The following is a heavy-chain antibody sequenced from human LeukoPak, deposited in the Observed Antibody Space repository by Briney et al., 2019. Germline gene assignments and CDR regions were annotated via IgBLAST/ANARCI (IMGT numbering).Heavy chain of an antibody. V-gene: IGHV3-64D*09. Sequence: GGSLRLSCSASGFTFSNYAMHWVRQAPGKGLEYVSAISSNGDSTYYADSVKGRFIISRNNSKNSLSLQMSSLRPEDTAVYYCVKSASSFGANWFDPWGQGTLVTVSS. J-gene: IGHJ5*02. CDR1: GFTFSNYA. CDR2: ISSNGDST. D-gene: IGHD3-3*01. CDR3: VKSASSFGANWFDP.